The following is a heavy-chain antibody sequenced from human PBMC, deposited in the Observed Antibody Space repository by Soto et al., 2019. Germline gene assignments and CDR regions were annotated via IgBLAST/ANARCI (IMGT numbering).Heavy chain of an antibody. D-gene: IGHD3-16*01. CDR3: ASPGEWDLQHFDY. J-gene: IGHJ4*02. CDR2: IYYSGGT. CDR1: GGSISISSYY. V-gene: IGHV4-39*01. Sequence: QLQLQESGPGLVKPSETLSLTCTVPGGSISISSYYWGWIRQPPGKGLEWIGVIYYSGGTYSNSSLTSRVTISVDTSKNQCSLKLSSVTAADTAVYYCASPGEWDLQHFDYWGQGTLVTVSS.